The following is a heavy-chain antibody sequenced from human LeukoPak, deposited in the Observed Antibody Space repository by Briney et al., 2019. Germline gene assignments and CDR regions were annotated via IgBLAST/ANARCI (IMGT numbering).Heavy chain of an antibody. CDR3: ARRTSIAAAGLGY. CDR1: GGSISSSSYY. V-gene: IGHV4-39*07. D-gene: IGHD6-13*01. J-gene: IGHJ4*02. CDR2: IYYSGST. Sequence: SETLSLTCTVSGGSISSSSYYWGWIRQPPGKGLEWIGSIYYSGSTYYNPSLKRRVTISVDTSKNQFSLKLSSVTAADTAVYYCARRTSIAAAGLGYWGQGTLVTVSS.